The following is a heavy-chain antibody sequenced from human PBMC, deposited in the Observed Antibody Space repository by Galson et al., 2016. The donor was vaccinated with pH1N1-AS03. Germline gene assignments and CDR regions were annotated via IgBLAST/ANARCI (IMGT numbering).Heavy chain of an antibody. D-gene: IGHD4-17*01. CDR1: GFAFSRYR. V-gene: IGHV3-7*01. CDR2: LNPDGDYK. J-gene: IGHJ4*02. Sequence: SLRLSCAASGFAFSRYRMSWVRQAPGKGLEWVANLNPDGDYKQYVDSVKGRFTISRDNTRNSLYLQINSLRVEETAIYYCGPNPEYGEGAYWGQGALVTVSS. CDR3: GPNPEYGEGAY.